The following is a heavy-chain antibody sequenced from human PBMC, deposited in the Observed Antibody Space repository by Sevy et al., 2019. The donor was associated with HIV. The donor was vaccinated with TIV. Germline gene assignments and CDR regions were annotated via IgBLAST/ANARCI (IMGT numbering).Heavy chain of an antibody. V-gene: IGHV3-30*02. CDR1: GFTFSSYG. D-gene: IGHD2-2*02. Sequence: GGSLRLSCAASGFTFSSYGMHWVRQAPGKGLEWVAFIRYDGSNKYYADSVKGRFTISRDNSKNTLYLQMNSLRAEDTAVYYCAKEGIVVVPAAILRVDAFDIWGQGTMVTVSS. CDR2: IRYDGSNK. J-gene: IGHJ3*02. CDR3: AKEGIVVVPAAILRVDAFDI.